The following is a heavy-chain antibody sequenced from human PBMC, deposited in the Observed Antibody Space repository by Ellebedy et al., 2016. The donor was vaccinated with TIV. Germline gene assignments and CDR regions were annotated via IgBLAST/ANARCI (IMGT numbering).Heavy chain of an antibody. J-gene: IGHJ4*02. CDR2: INHSGST. Sequence: SETLSLTXAAFRVSFSGYYWSWIRQPPGKELEWIGEINHSGSTNYNPSLKSRVTISIDTAKNQFSLKLSSVTAADSALYFCARHGCSENTCHRGPFDFWGLGTLVTVSS. CDR1: RVSFSGYY. V-gene: IGHV4-34*01. D-gene: IGHD2-15*01. CDR3: ARHGCSENTCHRGPFDF.